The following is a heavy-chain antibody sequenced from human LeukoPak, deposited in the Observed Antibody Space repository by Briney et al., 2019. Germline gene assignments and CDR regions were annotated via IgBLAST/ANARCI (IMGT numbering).Heavy chain of an antibody. J-gene: IGHJ4*02. CDR2: INSDGCST. V-gene: IGHV3-74*01. CDR1: GFTFSSYW. Sequence: PGGSLRLSCAASGFTFSSYWMHWVRQAPGKGLVWVSRINSDGCSTSYADSVKGRFTISRDNAKNTLYLQMNSLRAEDTAVYYCARDRQYYYGSGQHPSIHFDYWGQGTLVTVSP. CDR3: ARDRQYYYGSGQHPSIHFDY. D-gene: IGHD3-10*01.